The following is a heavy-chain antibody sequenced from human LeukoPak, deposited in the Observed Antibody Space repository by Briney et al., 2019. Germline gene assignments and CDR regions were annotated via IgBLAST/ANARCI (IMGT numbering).Heavy chain of an antibody. J-gene: IGHJ4*02. D-gene: IGHD3-16*02. Sequence: ASVKVSCKASGYIFSIYAMIWVRQAPGQGLEWMGWIHPSTGNPTYAQGFTGRFVFSLDTSVSTTYLQISSLKAEDTAVYFCARAFQSLGGLSLPDYWGQGTLVTVSS. CDR2: IHPSTGNP. CDR1: GYIFSIYA. CDR3: ARAFQSLGGLSLPDY. V-gene: IGHV7-4-1*02.